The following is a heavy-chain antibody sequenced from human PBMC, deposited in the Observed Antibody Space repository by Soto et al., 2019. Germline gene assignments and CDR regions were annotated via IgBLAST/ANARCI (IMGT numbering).Heavy chain of an antibody. Sequence: ASVKVSCKASGYTFTGYYMHWVRQAPGQGLEWMGWINPNSGGTNYAQKFQGWVTMTRDTSISTAYMELSRLRSDDTDVYYCARDIKENYYGMDVWGQGTTVTVS. CDR2: INPNSGGT. V-gene: IGHV1-2*04. CDR1: GYTFTGYY. CDR3: ARDIKENYYGMDV. D-gene: IGHD3-10*01. J-gene: IGHJ6*02.